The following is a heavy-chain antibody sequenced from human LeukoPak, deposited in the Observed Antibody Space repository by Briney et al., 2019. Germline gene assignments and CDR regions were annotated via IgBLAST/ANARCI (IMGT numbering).Heavy chain of an antibody. CDR2: ISYDGSNK. CDR1: GFTFSSYA. CDR3: ARDAGVAYYYDSSGLL. J-gene: IGHJ4*02. Sequence: PGGSLRLSCAASGFTFSSYAMHWVRQAPGKGLEWVAVISYDGSNKYYADSVKGRFTISRDNSKNTLYLQMNSLRAEDTAVYYCARDAGVAYYYDSSGLLWGQGTLVTVSS. D-gene: IGHD3-22*01. V-gene: IGHV3-30-3*01.